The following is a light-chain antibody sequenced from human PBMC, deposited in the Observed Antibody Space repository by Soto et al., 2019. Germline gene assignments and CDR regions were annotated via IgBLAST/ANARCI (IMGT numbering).Light chain of an antibody. CDR2: GAS. J-gene: IGKJ4*01. V-gene: IGKV3-15*01. Sequence: EVVMTQFPATLSVSPGERATLSCMASQRISSNLAWYLQKPGQAPRLLIYGASTRDTGIPARFSGSGYGTEFALTISSLQSEDFAIYYCQQDNNWPLTFGGGTKVDIK. CDR3: QQDNNWPLT. CDR1: QRISSN.